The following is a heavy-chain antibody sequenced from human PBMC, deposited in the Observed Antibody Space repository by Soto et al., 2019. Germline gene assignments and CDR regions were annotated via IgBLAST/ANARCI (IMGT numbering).Heavy chain of an antibody. V-gene: IGHV1-18*01. CDR3: ARVMITFGGYPIWFDP. J-gene: IGHJ5*02. Sequence: GASVKVSCKASGYTFTSYGISWVRQAPGQGLEWMGWISAYNGNTNYAQKLQGRVTMTTDTSTSTAYMELRSLRSDDTAVYYCARVMITFGGYPIWFDPWGQGTLVTVSS. CDR2: ISAYNGNT. CDR1: GYTFTSYG. D-gene: IGHD3-16*01.